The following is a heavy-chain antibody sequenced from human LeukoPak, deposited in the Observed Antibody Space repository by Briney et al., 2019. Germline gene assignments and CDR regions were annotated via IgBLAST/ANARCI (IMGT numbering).Heavy chain of an antibody. Sequence: GGSLRLSCAASGFTFSSYGMHWVRQAPGKGLVWVSLINSDGSSTRYADSVKGRFTISRDNAKNTLYLQMNSLRAEDTAVYYCVRAYDYWGQGTLVTVSS. CDR3: VRAYDY. CDR1: GFTFSSYG. CDR2: INSDGSST. V-gene: IGHV3-74*01. J-gene: IGHJ4*02.